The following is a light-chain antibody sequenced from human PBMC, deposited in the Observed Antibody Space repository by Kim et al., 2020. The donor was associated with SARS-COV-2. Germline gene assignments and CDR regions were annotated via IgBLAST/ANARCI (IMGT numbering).Light chain of an antibody. J-gene: IGLJ3*02. Sequence: GKTVARASTRRSGSIASNDVQWYEQRPGSAPTSVIYEDNQRASGVPDRFSGSIDSSSNSASLTISGLKTEDEADYYCQSYDSNTRVFGGGTQLTVL. V-gene: IGLV6-57*03. CDR1: SGSIASND. CDR2: EDN. CDR3: QSYDSNTRV.